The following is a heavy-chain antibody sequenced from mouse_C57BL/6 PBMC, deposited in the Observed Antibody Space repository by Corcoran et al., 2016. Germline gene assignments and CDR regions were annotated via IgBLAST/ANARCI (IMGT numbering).Heavy chain of an antibody. J-gene: IGHJ1*03. CDR1: GYAFSSYW. CDR2: IYPGDGDT. V-gene: IGHV1-80*01. D-gene: IGHD4-1*01. CDR3: ARGTGTGYVDV. Sequence: QVQLQQSGAELVKPGASVKISCKASGYAFSSYWMNWVTQRPGKGLEGIGQIYPGDGDTNYNGKFKGKATLTADKSSSTAYMQLSSLTSEDSAVYFCARGTGTGYVDVWGTGTTVTVSS.